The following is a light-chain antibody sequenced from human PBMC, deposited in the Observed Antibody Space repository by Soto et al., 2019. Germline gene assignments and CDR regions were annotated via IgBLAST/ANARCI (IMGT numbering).Light chain of an antibody. J-gene: IGKJ1*01. CDR3: QKRSEWPRT. V-gene: IGKV3-11*01. CDR2: AAS. Sequence: EIVLTQSPATLSLSPGERATLSCRASQSISSSLAWYQQKPGQAPRLLIYAASTRATGFPARFSGSGSVTDFPLTIGRLEPEDFAVYYRQKRSEWPRTFGQGTNVEIK. CDR1: QSISSS.